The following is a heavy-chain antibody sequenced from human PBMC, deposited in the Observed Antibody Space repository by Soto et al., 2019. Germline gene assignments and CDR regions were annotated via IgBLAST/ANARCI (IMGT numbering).Heavy chain of an antibody. CDR3: ARRRIAARRGFDY. V-gene: IGHV4-34*01. J-gene: IGHJ4*02. CDR1: GGSFSGYY. CDR2: INHSGST. D-gene: IGHD6-6*01. Sequence: PSETLSLTCAVYGGSFSGYYWSWIRQPPGKGLEWIGEINHSGSTNYNPSLKSRVTISVDTSKNQFSLKLSSVTAADTAVYYCARRRIAARRGFDYWGQGTLVTVSS.